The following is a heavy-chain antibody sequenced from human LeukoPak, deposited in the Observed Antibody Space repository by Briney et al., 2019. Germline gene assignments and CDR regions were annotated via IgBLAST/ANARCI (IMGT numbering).Heavy chain of an antibody. CDR1: GGSISSYY. V-gene: IGHV4-59*12. CDR3: ARGLWFGDLTHPMYYFDY. D-gene: IGHD3-10*01. J-gene: IGHJ4*02. Sequence: SETLSLTCTVSGGSISSYYWSWIRQPPGKGLEWIGYIYYSGSTNYNPSLKSRVTISVDTSKNQFSLKLSSVTAADTAVYYCARGLWFGDLTHPMYYFDYWGQGTLVTVSS. CDR2: IYYSGST.